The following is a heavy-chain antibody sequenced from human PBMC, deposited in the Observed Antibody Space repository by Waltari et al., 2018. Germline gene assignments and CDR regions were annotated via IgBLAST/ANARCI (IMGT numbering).Heavy chain of an antibody. Sequence: QVQLQESGPGLVKPSQTLSLTCTVSGGSISSGSYYWSWIRQPAGKGLEWIGRIYTSGSTNYNPSLKSRVTISVDTSKNQFSLKLSSVTAADTAVYYCARNRGFGDYFDYWGQGTLVTVSS. D-gene: IGHD3-10*01. CDR2: IYTSGST. CDR3: ARNRGFGDYFDY. V-gene: IGHV4-61*02. CDR1: GGSISSGSYY. J-gene: IGHJ4*02.